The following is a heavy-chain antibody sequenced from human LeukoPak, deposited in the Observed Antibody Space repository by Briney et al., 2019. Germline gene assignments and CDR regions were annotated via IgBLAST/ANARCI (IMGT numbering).Heavy chain of an antibody. CDR2: INHSGST. CDR1: GGSFSGYY. V-gene: IGHV4-34*01. J-gene: IGHJ4*02. CDR3: ASSRDLDYYDSSGYYVGY. D-gene: IGHD3-22*01. Sequence: SETLSLTCAVYGGSFSGYYWSWIRQPPGKGLEWIGEINHSGSTNYNPSLKSRVTISVDTSKNQFSLKLSSVTAADTAVYYCASSRDLDYYDSSGYYVGYWGQGTLVTVSS.